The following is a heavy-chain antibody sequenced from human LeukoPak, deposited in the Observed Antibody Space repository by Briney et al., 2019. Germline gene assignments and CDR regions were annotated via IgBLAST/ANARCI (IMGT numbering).Heavy chain of an antibody. CDR2: ISAYNGNT. CDR3: ARGMNQLPPTVIDP. J-gene: IGHJ5*02. V-gene: IGHV1-18*01. CDR1: GHTFTSYG. D-gene: IGHD2-2*01. Sequence: ASVKVSCKASGHTFTSYGISWVRQAPGQGLEWMGWISAYNGNTNYAQKLQGRVTMTTDTSTSTAYMELRSLRSDDTAVYYCARGMNQLPPTVIDPWGQGTLVTVSS.